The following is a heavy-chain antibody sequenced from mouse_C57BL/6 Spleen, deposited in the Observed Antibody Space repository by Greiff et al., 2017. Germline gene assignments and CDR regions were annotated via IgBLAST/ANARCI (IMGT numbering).Heavy chain of an antibody. CDR1: GFTFSDYG. Sequence: EVMLVESGGGLVKPGGSLKLSCAASGFTFSDYGMHWVRQAPEKGLEWVAYISSGSSTIYYADTVKGRVTITRDNAKNTLFLEMTSLRSEDTAVYYCARRGLYDGYSLAMDYWGQGTSVTVSS. D-gene: IGHD2-3*01. CDR2: ISSGSSTI. CDR3: ARRGLYDGYSLAMDY. J-gene: IGHJ4*01. V-gene: IGHV5-17*01.